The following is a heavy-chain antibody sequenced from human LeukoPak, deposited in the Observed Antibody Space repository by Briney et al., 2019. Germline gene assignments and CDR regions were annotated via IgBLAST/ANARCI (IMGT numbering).Heavy chain of an antibody. CDR2: IYYSGST. CDR3: ARDVAYSSSWYSSVDRGNAFDI. J-gene: IGHJ3*02. CDR1: GGSISSGGYY. V-gene: IGHV4-31*03. D-gene: IGHD6-13*01. Sequence: SETLSLTCTVSGGSISSGGYYWSWIRQHPGKGLEWIGYIYYSGSTYYNPSLKSRVTISVDTSKNQFSLKLSSVTAADTAVYYCARDVAYSSSWYSSVDRGNAFDIWGQGTMVTVSS.